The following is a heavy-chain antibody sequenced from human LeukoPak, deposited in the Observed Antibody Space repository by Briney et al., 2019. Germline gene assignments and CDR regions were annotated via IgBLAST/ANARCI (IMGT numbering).Heavy chain of an antibody. D-gene: IGHD1-1*01. CDR3: ARDLELERDRWNYFES. J-gene: IGHJ4*02. V-gene: IGHV4-4*02. CDR2: VHLDGRT. Sequence: TSETLSLTCDVSGGSVTSTNWWTWVRQPPGKGLEWIGEVHLDGRTNYNPSLKSRLIMSVDLPENHISLKLTSVTAADTAVYYCARDLELERDRWNYFESWGQGTLVTVSS. CDR1: GGSVTSTNW.